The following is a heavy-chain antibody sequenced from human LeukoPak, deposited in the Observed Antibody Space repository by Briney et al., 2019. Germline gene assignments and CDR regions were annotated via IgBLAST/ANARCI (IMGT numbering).Heavy chain of an antibody. D-gene: IGHD1-26*01. V-gene: IGHV1-69*06. CDR2: IIPIFGTA. J-gene: IGHJ6*03. CDR3: ARVKYGDSGSYYYYYYMDV. CDR1: GGTFSSYA. Sequence: SVKVSCKASGGTFSSYAISWVRQAPGQGLEWMGGIIPIFGTANYAQKFQGRVTITADKSTSTAYMELSSLRSEDTAVYYCARVKYGDSGSYYYYYYMDVWGKGTTVTVSS.